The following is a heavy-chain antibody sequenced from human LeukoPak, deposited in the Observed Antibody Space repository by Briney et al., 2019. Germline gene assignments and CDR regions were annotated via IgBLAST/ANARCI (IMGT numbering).Heavy chain of an antibody. Sequence: GGSLRLSCAASGFTFNNYDMHWARQAPGKGLEWVAFIRYDGSNKYYADSVKGRFTISRDNSKNTLYLQMNSLRAEDTAVYYCAKEDSSPFDYWGQGTLVTVSS. CDR1: GFTFNNYD. V-gene: IGHV3-30*02. J-gene: IGHJ4*02. CDR2: IRYDGSNK. CDR3: AKEDSSPFDY.